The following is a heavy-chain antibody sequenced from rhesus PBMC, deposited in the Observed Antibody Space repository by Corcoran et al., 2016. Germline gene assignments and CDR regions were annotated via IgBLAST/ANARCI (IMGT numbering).Heavy chain of an antibody. Sequence: QVQLQESGPGLVKPSETLSLTCAVSGYSIRSGYGWSGIRQPPGKGLEGIGYIGGSSGSTNYNPALKSRVTISKYTSKNQFSLKLSAVTAADTAVYYCARGHNWNYGAFDFWGQGLRVTVSS. CDR1: GYSIRSGYG. CDR2: IGGSSGST. CDR3: ARGHNWNYGAFDF. V-gene: IGHV4-127*01. D-gene: IGHD1-26*01. J-gene: IGHJ3*01.